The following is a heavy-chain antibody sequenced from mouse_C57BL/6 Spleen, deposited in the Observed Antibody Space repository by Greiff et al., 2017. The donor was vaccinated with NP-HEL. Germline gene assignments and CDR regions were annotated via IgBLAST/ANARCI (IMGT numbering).Heavy chain of an antibody. Sequence: VQLQQSGPELVKPGASVKLSCKASGYTFTSYDINWVKQRPGQGLEWIGWIYPRDGSTKYNEKLKGKATLTVDTSSSTAYIELHSLTSEDSAVYFCARGEDSSGRLMYFDVWGTGTTVTVSS. D-gene: IGHD3-2*02. V-gene: IGHV1-85*01. CDR3: ARGEDSSGRLMYFDV. CDR1: GYTFTSYD. J-gene: IGHJ1*03. CDR2: IYPRDGST.